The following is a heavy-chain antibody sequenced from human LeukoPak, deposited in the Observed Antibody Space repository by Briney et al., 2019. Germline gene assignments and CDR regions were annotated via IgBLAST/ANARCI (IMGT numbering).Heavy chain of an antibody. CDR1: GDSISNYY. J-gene: IGHJ4*02. V-gene: IGHV4-59*12. CDR3: ARRSSGSYSY. CDR2: IYYSGST. D-gene: IGHD1-26*01. Sequence: SETLSLTCTVSGDSISNYYWTWIRQPPGKGLEWIGYIYYSGSTNYNPSLKSRVTISVDTSKNQFSLKLSSVTAADTAVYYCARRSSGSYSYWGQGTLVTVSS.